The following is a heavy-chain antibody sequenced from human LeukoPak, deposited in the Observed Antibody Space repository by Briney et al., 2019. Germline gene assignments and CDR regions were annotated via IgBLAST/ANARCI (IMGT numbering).Heavy chain of an antibody. J-gene: IGHJ5*02. CDR3: ARESEIVVVPAAKFRVFDP. D-gene: IGHD2-2*01. Sequence: GGSLRLSCAASGFTFSSYSMNWVRQAPGKGLEWVSSISSSSSYIYYADSVKGRFTISRDNAKNSLYLQMNSLRAEDTAVYYCARESEIVVVPAAKFRVFDPWGQGTLVTVSS. CDR2: ISSSSSYI. V-gene: IGHV3-21*01. CDR1: GFTFSSYS.